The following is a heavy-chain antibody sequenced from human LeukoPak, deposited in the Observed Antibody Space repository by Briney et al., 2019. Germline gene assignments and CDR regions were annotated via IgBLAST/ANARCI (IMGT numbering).Heavy chain of an antibody. D-gene: IGHD1-14*01. V-gene: IGHV4-59*12. J-gene: IGHJ5*02. CDR1: GGSISSYY. CDR2: IYYSGST. CDR3: ARDMGRDNWNHRFDP. Sequence: KPSETLSLTCTVSGGSISSYYWSWIRQPPGKGLEWIGYIYYSGSTNYNPSLKSRVTISVDTSKNQFSLKLSSVTAADTAVYYCARDMGRDNWNHRFDPWGQGTLVTVSS.